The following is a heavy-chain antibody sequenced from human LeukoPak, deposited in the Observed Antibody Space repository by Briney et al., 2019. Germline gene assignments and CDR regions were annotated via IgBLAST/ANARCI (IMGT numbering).Heavy chain of an antibody. CDR2: TYYRSKWYN. V-gene: IGHV6-1*01. CDR3: ARERIQLWEIHDAFDI. Sequence: SQTLSLTCAISGDSVSSNSAAWNWIRQSPSRGLEWLGRTYYRSKWYNDYAVSVKSRITINPDTSKNQFSLQLNSATPEDTAVYYCARERIQLWEIHDAFDIWGQGTMVTVSS. D-gene: IGHD5-18*01. J-gene: IGHJ3*02. CDR1: GDSVSSNSAA.